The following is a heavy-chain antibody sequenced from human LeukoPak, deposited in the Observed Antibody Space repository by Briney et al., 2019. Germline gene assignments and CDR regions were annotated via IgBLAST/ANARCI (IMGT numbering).Heavy chain of an antibody. CDR2: IKQDGSVK. CDR3: ARDSSGWYGYYYYGMDV. D-gene: IGHD6-19*01. V-gene: IGHV3-7*01. J-gene: IGHJ6*02. CDR1: GFTFSSYW. Sequence: GGSLRLSCAASGFTFSSYWMSWVRQAPGKGLEWVANIKQDGSVKYYVDSVKGRFTISRDNAKNSLYLQMNSLRAEDTAVYYCARDSSGWYGYYYYGMDVWGQGTTVTVSS.